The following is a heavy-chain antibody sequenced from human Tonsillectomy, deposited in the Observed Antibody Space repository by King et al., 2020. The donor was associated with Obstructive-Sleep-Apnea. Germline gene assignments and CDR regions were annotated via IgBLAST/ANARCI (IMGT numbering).Heavy chain of an antibody. CDR2: INSDGSST. D-gene: IGHD1-26*01. V-gene: IGHV3-74*01. CDR3: ARDRGGAGPTTTDY. Sequence: VQLVESGGGLVQPGGSLRLSCAASGFTFRTSWMNWVRQAPGKGLVWVSRINSDGSSTIYADFVKGRFTISIDNAKNTLYLQMNSLRAEDTAVYYCARDRGGAGPTTTDYWGQGTLVTVSS. J-gene: IGHJ4*02. CDR1: GFTFRTSW.